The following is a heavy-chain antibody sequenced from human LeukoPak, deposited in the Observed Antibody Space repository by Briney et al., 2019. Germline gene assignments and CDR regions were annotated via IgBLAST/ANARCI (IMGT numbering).Heavy chain of an antibody. J-gene: IGHJ4*02. CDR3: ARDGVYDYGDYGWVDY. V-gene: IGHV3-30*02. CDR1: GFTFSDYS. Sequence: GGSLRLSCAASGFTFSDYSMHWVRQAPGKGLNWVAFIRYDGNNKYYADSVKGRLTISRDNSKNTLYLQMNSLRAEDTAVYYCARDGVYDYGDYGWVDYWGQGTLVTVPS. D-gene: IGHD4-17*01. CDR2: IRYDGNNK.